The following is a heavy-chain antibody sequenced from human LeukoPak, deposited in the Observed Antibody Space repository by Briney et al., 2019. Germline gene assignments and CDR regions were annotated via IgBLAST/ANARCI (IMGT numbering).Heavy chain of an antibody. V-gene: IGHV4-34*01. D-gene: IGHD2-2*01. CDR2: INHSGST. Sequence: SETLSLTCAVYGGSFSGYYWSWIRQPPGKGLEWIGEINHSGSTNYNPSLKSRVTISVDTSKNQFSLKLSSVTAADTAVYYCARGTVRYQLLPTNGYNGFDPWGQGTLVTVSS. CDR1: GGSFSGYY. CDR3: ARGTVRYQLLPTNGYNGFDP. J-gene: IGHJ5*02.